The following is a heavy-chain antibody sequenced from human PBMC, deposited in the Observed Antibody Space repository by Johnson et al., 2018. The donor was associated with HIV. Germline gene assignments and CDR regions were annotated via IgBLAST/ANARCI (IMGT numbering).Heavy chain of an antibody. Sequence: QVQLVESGGGVVRPGGSLRLSCAASGFTFDDYGMNWVRQAPGKGLEWVAFIRYDASNTYYADSVKGRFTISRDNSKNTLYLQMNSLRAEDSAVYYCAKDWLRWVLTADAFDIWGQGTMVTVSS. V-gene: IGHV3-30*02. CDR3: AKDWLRWVLTADAFDI. CDR2: IRYDASNT. D-gene: IGHD2-21*02. J-gene: IGHJ3*02. CDR1: GFTFDDYG.